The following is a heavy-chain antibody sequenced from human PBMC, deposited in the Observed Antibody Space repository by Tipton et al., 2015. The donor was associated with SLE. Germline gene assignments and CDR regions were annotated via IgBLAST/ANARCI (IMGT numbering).Heavy chain of an antibody. CDR1: GFTFSSYS. CDR3: ARGPDGQELWFGSYYYYYYMDV. Sequence: LRLSCAASGFTFSSYSMNWVRQPPGKGLEWIGEINHSGSTNYNPSLKSRVTISVDTSKNQFSLKLSSVTAADTAVYYCARGPDGQELWFGSYYYYYYMDVWGKGTTVTVSS. J-gene: IGHJ6*03. CDR2: INHSGST. V-gene: IGHV4-34*01. D-gene: IGHD3-10*01.